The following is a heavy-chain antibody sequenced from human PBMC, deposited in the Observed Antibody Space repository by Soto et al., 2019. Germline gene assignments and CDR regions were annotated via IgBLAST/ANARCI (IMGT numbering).Heavy chain of an antibody. CDR3: ARAPPFSSSWADY. J-gene: IGHJ4*02. Sequence: ASVKVSCKASAYTFTSYGIHWVRQAPGQRLEWMGWINAGNGNTEYSQNFQGRVTITRDTSATTAYMELSSLKSEDTAVFYCARAPPFSSSWADYWGQGTLVTVSS. D-gene: IGHD6-13*01. V-gene: IGHV1-3*01. CDR2: INAGNGNT. CDR1: AYTFTSYG.